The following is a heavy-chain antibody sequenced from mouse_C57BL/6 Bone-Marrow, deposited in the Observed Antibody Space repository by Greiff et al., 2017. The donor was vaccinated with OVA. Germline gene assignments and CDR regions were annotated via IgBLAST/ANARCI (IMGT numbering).Heavy chain of an antibody. CDR2: IWRGGST. D-gene: IGHD1-1*01. CDR3: AEHYYGSRAWFAY. J-gene: IGHJ3*01. V-gene: IGHV2-5*01. Sequence: VKVVESGPGLVQPSQSLSITCTVSGFSLTSYGVHWVRQSPGKGLEWLGVIWRGGSTDYNAAFMSRLSITKDNSKSHVFFKMNSLQADDTAIYYCAEHYYGSRAWFAYWGQGTLVTVSA. CDR1: GFSLTSYG.